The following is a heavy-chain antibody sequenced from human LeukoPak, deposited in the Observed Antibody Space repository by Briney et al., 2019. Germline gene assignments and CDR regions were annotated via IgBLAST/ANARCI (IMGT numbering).Heavy chain of an antibody. Sequence: PGGSLRLSCAASGFTFSTYGMHWVRQAPGKGLEWVSFIRYVGINKYYADSVKGRFTISRDNAKNSLYLQMNSLRAEDTAVYYCAELGITMIGGVWGKGTTVTISS. CDR1: GFTFSTYG. CDR2: IRYVGINK. D-gene: IGHD3-10*02. CDR3: AELGITMIGGV. V-gene: IGHV3-30*02. J-gene: IGHJ6*04.